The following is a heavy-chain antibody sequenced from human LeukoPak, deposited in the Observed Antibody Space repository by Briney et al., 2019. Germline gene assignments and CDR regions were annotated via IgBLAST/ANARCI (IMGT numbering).Heavy chain of an antibody. D-gene: IGHD6-19*01. J-gene: IGHJ4*02. CDR2: IIPIFGTA. Sequence: SVKVSCTASGGTFSSYAISWVRQAPGQGLEWMGGIIPIFGTANYAQKFQGRVTITADESTSTAYMELSSLRSEDTAVYYCARTAGVAVALSLGYWGQGTLVTVSS. CDR3: ARTAGVAVALSLGY. V-gene: IGHV1-69*13. CDR1: GGTFSSYA.